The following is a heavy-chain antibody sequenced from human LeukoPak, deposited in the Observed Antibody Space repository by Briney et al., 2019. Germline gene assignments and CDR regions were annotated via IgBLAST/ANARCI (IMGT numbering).Heavy chain of an antibody. J-gene: IGHJ5*02. CDR1: GGSFSDYY. CDR2: INHSGRT. CDR3: ARLSSALDA. V-gene: IGHV4-34*01. Sequence: SETLSLTCTVYGGSFSDYYWTWIRQPPGKWLEWIGEINHSGRTNYNASLRSRVTISIDTSTKQFSLKLSSVTAADSAVYYCARLSSALDAWGQGTLVTVSS. D-gene: IGHD3-22*01.